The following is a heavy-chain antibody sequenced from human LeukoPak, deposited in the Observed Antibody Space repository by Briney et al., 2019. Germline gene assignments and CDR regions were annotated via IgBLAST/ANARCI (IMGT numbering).Heavy chain of an antibody. J-gene: IGHJ2*01. V-gene: IGHV3-23*01. CDR1: GFTFSSYA. D-gene: IGHD1-14*01. CDR2: ISESGDTP. CDR3: AQLLDDNPIRWYFGL. Sequence: PGGSLRLSCTASGFTFSSYALSWDRQAPGKGLEWVSSISESGDTPYYADSVKGLFTISRDNSKNTLYLQMSSLRAEDTAVYYCAQLLDDNPIRWYFGLWGRGTLVTVSS.